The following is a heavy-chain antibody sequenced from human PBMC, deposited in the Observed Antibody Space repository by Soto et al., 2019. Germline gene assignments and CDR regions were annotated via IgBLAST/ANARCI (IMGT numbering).Heavy chain of an antibody. J-gene: IGHJ5*02. V-gene: IGHV1-2*02. CDR3: ARTRRGGRITVTDCWFDP. CDR1: GYTFTGYY. CDR2: INPNSGGT. Sequence: GASVKVSCKASGYTFTGYYRHWVRQAPGQRLEWMGWINPNSGGTNYAQKLQGRVTMTTDTSTSTAYMELRSLRSDDTAVYYFARTRRGGRITVTDCWFDPWGQGTLVTVSS. D-gene: IGHD4-17*01.